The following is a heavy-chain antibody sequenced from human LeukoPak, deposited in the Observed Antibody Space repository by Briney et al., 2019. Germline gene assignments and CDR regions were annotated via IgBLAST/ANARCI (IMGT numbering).Heavy chain of an antibody. V-gene: IGHV5-51*01. J-gene: IGHJ4*02. CDR2: IYPGDSDT. D-gene: IGHD6-19*01. CDR1: GYSFTNYW. CDR3: ARAVAAGGNGYLDY. Sequence: GESLKIYCTGYGYSFTNYWIGWVRQMPGKGLEYMGIIYPGDSDTRYSPSFQGQVTISADKSISTAYLQWSSLEASDSAIYYCARAVAAGGNGYLDYWGQGALVTVSS.